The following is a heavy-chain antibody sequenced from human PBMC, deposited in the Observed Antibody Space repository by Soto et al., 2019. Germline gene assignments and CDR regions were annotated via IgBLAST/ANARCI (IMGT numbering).Heavy chain of an antibody. Sequence: QVQLVQSGAEVKKPGASVKASCKASGYTFTSYFIHWLRQAPGQGLERMGVINPTGGATSYAQKYQGRVSMTRHTSTSAVNTELRSRGPDDAAVDYWARVEVQGAYSSTWGQGTLVTVSS. V-gene: IGHV1-46*01. CDR1: GYTFTSYF. D-gene: IGHD6-19*01. CDR3: ARVEVQGAYSST. CDR2: INPTGGAT. J-gene: IGHJ5*02.